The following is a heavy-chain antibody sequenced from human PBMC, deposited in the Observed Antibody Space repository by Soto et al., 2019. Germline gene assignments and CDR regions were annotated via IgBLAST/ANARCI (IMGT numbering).Heavy chain of an antibody. V-gene: IGHV1-2*02. J-gene: IGHJ4*02. Sequence: QVLLVQSGAEVKTPGASVTVSCKASGYTFTGYYLHWVRQAPGQGLEWMGWINANSGGTNYAEKFQDRVTMARDTSISTVYMKLSRLTTDDTAVYYCARYASQTFRSSYHNDDWGQGTLVTVSS. CDR3: ARYASQTFRSSYHNDD. CDR1: GYTFTGYY. D-gene: IGHD6-13*01. CDR2: INANSGGT.